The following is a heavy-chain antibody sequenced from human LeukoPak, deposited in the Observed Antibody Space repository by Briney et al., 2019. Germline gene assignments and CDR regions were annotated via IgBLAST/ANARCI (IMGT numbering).Heavy chain of an antibody. CDR2: INGDESAT. J-gene: IGHJ3*02. D-gene: IGHD6-25*01. CDR3: ARESGRYGFDI. V-gene: IGHV3-74*01. CDR1: GFTFSSYW. Sequence: GGSLRLSCAASGFTFSSYWMHWVRQAPGKGLVWVSRINGDESATSYADSVKGRFTISRDNAKNTLYLQMNSLRAEDTAVYYCARESGRYGFDIWGQGTMVTVSS.